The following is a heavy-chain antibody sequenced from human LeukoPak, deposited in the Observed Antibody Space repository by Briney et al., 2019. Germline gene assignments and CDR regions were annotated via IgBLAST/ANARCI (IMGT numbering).Heavy chain of an antibody. V-gene: IGHV3-48*04. D-gene: IGHD5-12*01. Sequence: PGGSLRLSCAASGFTFSSYSMSWVRQAPGKGLEWVSYISSSSSTIYYADSVKGRFTISRDNAKNSLYLQMNSLRAEDTAVYYCARISGYGHFDYWGQGTLVTVSS. CDR1: GFTFSSYS. J-gene: IGHJ4*02. CDR3: ARISGYGHFDY. CDR2: ISSSSSTI.